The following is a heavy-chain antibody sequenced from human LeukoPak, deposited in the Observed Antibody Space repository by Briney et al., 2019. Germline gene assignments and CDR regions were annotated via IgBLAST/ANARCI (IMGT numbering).Heavy chain of an antibody. D-gene: IGHD5-18*01. CDR2: ISYDGSNK. CDR3: ARAKRRVTRAFDI. CDR1: GFTFSSYA. Sequence: GGSLRLSCAASGFTFSSYAMHWVRQAPGKGLEWVAVISYDGSNKYYADSVKGRFTISRDNSKNTLYLQMNSLRAEDTAVYYCARAKRRVTRAFDIWGQGTMVTVSS. V-gene: IGHV3-30*04. J-gene: IGHJ3*02.